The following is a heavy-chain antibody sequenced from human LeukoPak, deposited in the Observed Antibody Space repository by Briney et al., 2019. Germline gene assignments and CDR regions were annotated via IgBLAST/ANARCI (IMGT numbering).Heavy chain of an antibody. Sequence: GGSLRLSCAASGFTFSSNSMSWVRQAPGKGLEWVSVIYSADSTYHADSVKGRFTISRDNTKNMLYLQMNSLRAEDTAVYYCASRVRLAGTKSGFDYWGQGTLVTVSS. CDR2: IYSADST. D-gene: IGHD6-19*01. J-gene: IGHJ4*02. V-gene: IGHV3-66*01. CDR1: GFTFSSNS. CDR3: ASRVRLAGTKSGFDY.